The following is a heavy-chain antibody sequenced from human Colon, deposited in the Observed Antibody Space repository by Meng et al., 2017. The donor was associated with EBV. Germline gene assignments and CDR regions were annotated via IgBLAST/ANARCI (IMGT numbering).Heavy chain of an antibody. CDR2: IHHSGSA. J-gene: IGHJ4*02. CDR3: ASFDHIPRRNYFDY. Sequence: LREPGPGLGEPSQPLPLTCTVSGGSMSSGNYYWSWIRQPPGKGLEWIGYIHHSGSAYYNPSLKSRVSISVDTSKNQFSLNLNSMTAADTAVYYCASFDHIPRRNYFDYWGQGTLVTVSS. V-gene: IGHV4-30-4*01. CDR1: GGSMSSGNYY. D-gene: IGHD2-21*01.